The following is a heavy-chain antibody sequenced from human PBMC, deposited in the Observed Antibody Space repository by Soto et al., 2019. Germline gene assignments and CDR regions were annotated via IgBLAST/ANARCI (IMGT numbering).Heavy chain of an antibody. CDR2: ISYDGSNK. CDR3: ARAQRCSSTSCSTYYYYYYGMDV. Sequence: QVQLVESGGGVVQPGRSLRLSCAASGFTFSSYAMHWVRQAPGKGLEWVAVISYDGSNKYYADSVKGRFTISGDNSKNTLYLQMNSLRAEDTAVYYCARAQRCSSTSCSTYYYYYYGMDVWGQGTTVTVSS. J-gene: IGHJ6*02. D-gene: IGHD2-2*01. CDR1: GFTFSSYA. V-gene: IGHV3-30-3*01.